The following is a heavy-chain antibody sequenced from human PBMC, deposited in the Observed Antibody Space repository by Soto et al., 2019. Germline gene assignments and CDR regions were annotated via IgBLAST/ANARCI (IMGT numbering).Heavy chain of an antibody. V-gene: IGHV3-21*01. D-gene: IGHD3-10*01. CDR1: GFTFSSYS. Sequence: GESLKISCAASGFTFSSYSMNWVRQAPGKGLEWVSSISSSSSYIYYADSVKGRFTISRDNAKNSLYLQMNSLRAEDTAVYYCARGVMVRGALYGAPNYWGQGTLVTVSS. CDR2: ISSSSSYI. J-gene: IGHJ4*02. CDR3: ARGVMVRGALYGAPNY.